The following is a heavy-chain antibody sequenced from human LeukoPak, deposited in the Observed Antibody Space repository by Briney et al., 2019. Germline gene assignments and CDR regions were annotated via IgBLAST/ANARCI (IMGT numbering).Heavy chain of an antibody. V-gene: IGHV3-23*01. CDR1: GFTFSSYA. CDR3: AREIAATGVFDY. D-gene: IGHD6-13*01. CDR2: IGGSGGST. J-gene: IGHJ4*02. Sequence: GGSLRLPCAASGFTFSSYAMSWVRQAPGKGLEWVSAIGGSGGSTYYADFVKGRFTISRDNSKNTLYLQMNSLRAEDTAVYYCAREIAATGVFDYWGQGTLVTVSS.